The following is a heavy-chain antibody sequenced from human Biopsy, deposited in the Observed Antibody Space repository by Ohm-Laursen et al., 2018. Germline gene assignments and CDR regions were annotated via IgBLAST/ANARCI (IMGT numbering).Heavy chain of an antibody. CDR2: FDPDGGRT. J-gene: IGHJ4*02. CDR1: GYTFSLYH. CDR3: ARDPYCSGGNCYSPLDH. D-gene: IGHD2-15*01. V-gene: IGHV1-2*02. Sequence: GASVKVSCKISGYTFSLYHIHWVRQAPGQGLEWMGWFDPDGGRTSFGQNFQGRVTMTSDTSTGTAYLELTRLRSDDTAVYYCARDPYCSGGNCYSPLDHWGQGTLVTVSA.